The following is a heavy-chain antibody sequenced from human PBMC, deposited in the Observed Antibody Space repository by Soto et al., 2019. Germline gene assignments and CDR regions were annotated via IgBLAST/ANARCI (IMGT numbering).Heavy chain of an antibody. CDR1: GGSISSGGYY. D-gene: IGHD6-19*01. V-gene: IGHV4-31*03. Sequence: SETLSLTCTVSGGSISSGGYYWSWIRQHPGKGPEWIGYIYYSGSTYYNPSLKSRVTISVDTSKNQFSLKLSSVTAADTAVYYCARYFVAGSPITFDYWGQGTLVTVSS. J-gene: IGHJ4*02. CDR3: ARYFVAGSPITFDY. CDR2: IYYSGST.